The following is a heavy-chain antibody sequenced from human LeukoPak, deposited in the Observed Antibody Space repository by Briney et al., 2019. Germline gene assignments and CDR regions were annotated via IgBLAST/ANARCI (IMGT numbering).Heavy chain of an antibody. Sequence: ASVKVSCKASGYTFTSYYMHWVRQAPGQGLEWMGRINPNSGGTNYAQKFQGRVTMTRDTSISTAYMELSRLRSDDTAVYYCARDDELDFRFDYWGQGTLVTVSS. J-gene: IGHJ4*02. CDR1: GYTFTSYY. CDR2: INPNSGGT. D-gene: IGHD6-13*01. V-gene: IGHV1-2*06. CDR3: ARDDELDFRFDY.